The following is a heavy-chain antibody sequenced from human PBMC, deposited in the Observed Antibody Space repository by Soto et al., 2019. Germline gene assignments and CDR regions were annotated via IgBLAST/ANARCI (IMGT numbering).Heavy chain of an antibody. Sequence: QVQLQESGPGLVKPSQTLSLTCTVSGGSISSGDYYWSWIRQPPGKGLEWIGYIYYSGSTYYNPSPTGRVTISVDTSKNQFSLKLSSVTAADTAVYYCARADGDYYYGMDVWGQGTTVTVSS. J-gene: IGHJ6*02. D-gene: IGHD4-17*01. CDR3: ARADGDYYYGMDV. V-gene: IGHV4-30-4*01. CDR2: IYYSGST. CDR1: GGSISSGDYY.